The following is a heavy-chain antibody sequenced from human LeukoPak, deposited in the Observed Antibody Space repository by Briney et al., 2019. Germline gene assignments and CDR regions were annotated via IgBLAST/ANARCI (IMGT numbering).Heavy chain of an antibody. Sequence: SETLSLTCTVSGGSTSSNSYYWGWIRQPPGNGLEWIGSLYYSGRPYHNPSLKSRVTMSVDTSQNQFSLKLSSVTAADTAVYYCARHLTHGNDYYYYGMDVWGQGTTVTVSS. CDR1: GGSTSSNSYY. CDR2: LYYSGRP. D-gene: IGHD3-9*01. J-gene: IGHJ6*02. CDR3: ARHLTHGNDYYYYGMDV. V-gene: IGHV4-39*01.